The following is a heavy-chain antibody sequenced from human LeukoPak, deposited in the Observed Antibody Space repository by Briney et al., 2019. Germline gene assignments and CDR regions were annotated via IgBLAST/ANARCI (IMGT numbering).Heavy chain of an antibody. Sequence: SVKVSCKASGGTFSSYAISWVRQAPGQGLEWMGGIIPIFGTANYAQKFQGRVTITADESTSTAYMELSSLRSEDTAVYYCARVPYCSSTSCYPRPYYMDVWGKGTTVTISS. V-gene: IGHV1-69*13. D-gene: IGHD2-2*01. J-gene: IGHJ6*03. CDR3: ARVPYCSSTSCYPRPYYMDV. CDR2: IIPIFGTA. CDR1: GGTFSSYA.